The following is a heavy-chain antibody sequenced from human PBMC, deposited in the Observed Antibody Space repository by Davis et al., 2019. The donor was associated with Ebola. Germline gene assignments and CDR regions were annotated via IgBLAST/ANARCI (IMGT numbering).Heavy chain of an antibody. V-gene: IGHV4-59*06. J-gene: IGHJ6*03. CDR1: GGSISSYY. CDR3: ARVSPYSCSSTSCYIRYYYYMDV. Sequence: PSETLSLTCTVSGGSISSYYWSWIRQPPGKGLEWIGYIYYSGSTYYNPSLKSRVTISVDTSKNQFSLKLSSVTAADTAVYYCARVSPYSCSSTSCYIRYYYYMDVWGKGTTVTVSS. D-gene: IGHD2-2*02. CDR2: IYYSGST.